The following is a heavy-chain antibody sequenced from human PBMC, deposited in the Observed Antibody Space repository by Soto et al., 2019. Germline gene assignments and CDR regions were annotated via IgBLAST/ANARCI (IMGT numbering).Heavy chain of an antibody. CDR1: GGSISSYY. CDR2: IYYSGST. V-gene: IGHV4-59*01. CDR3: AGYCISTSCYGLFDY. J-gene: IGHJ4*02. Sequence: SETLSLTCTVSGGSISSYYWSWIRQPPGKGLEWIGYIYYSGSTNYNPSLKSRVTISVDTSKNQFSLKLSSVTAADTAVYYCAGYCISTSCYGLFDYWGQGTLVTSPQ. D-gene: IGHD2-2*01.